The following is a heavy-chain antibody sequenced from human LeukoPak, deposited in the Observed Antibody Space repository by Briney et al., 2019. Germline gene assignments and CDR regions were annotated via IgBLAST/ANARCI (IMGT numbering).Heavy chain of an antibody. V-gene: IGHV3-64*01. CDR1: GFTFSSYT. D-gene: IGHD1-1*01. CDR3: ARSQAGTVSDYFDY. CDR2: ISSNGGST. J-gene: IGHJ4*02. Sequence: PGGSLRLSCAASGFTFSSYTMHWVRQAPGKGLEYGSAISSNGGSTYYANSVKGRLTISRDNSKNPLYLQMGSLRAEDMAVYYCARSQAGTVSDYFDYWGQGTLVTVSS.